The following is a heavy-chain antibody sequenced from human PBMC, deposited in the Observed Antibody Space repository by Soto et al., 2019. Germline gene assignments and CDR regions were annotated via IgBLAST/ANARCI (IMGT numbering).Heavy chain of an antibody. CDR3: AKATSGGVYYYYGMDV. J-gene: IGHJ6*02. CDR2: ISGSGGST. D-gene: IGHD3-16*01. V-gene: IGHV3-23*01. CDR1: GFTFSSYA. Sequence: EVQLLESGGGLVQPGGSLRLSCAASGFTFSSYAMSWVRQAPGKGLEWVSAISGSGGSTYYADSVKGRFTISRDNSKNTLYLQMNRLRAEDTAVYYCAKATSGGVYYYYGMDVWGQGTTVTVSS.